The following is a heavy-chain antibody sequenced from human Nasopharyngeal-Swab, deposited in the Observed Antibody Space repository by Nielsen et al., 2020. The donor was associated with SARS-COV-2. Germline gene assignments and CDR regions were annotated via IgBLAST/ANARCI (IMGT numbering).Heavy chain of an antibody. D-gene: IGHD5-12*01. CDR1: GGSVSSYY. J-gene: IGHJ4*02. V-gene: IGHV4-59*02. Sequence: GSLRLSCTVSGGSVSSYYWSWIRQPPGKGLEWIGNIYYSGSTNYNPSLKSRVTMSVDTSKNQFSLKLSSVTAADTAVYYCAREPPVDIVATTHFDYWGQGTLVTVSS. CDR3: AREPPVDIVATTHFDY. CDR2: IYYSGST.